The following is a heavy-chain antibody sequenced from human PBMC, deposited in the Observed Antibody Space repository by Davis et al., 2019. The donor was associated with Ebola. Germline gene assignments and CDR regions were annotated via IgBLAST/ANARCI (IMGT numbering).Heavy chain of an antibody. CDR1: GGFFSGYY. Sequence: PSETLSLTCGVYGGFFSGYYRSWIRQPPGKGLEWIGEIYHSGSTNYNPSLKSRVTISVDKSKNQFSLKLSSVTAADTAVYYCASIGYSSTMDVWGKGTTVTVSS. V-gene: IGHV4-34*01. D-gene: IGHD6-13*01. CDR3: ASIGYSSTMDV. CDR2: IYHSGST. J-gene: IGHJ6*03.